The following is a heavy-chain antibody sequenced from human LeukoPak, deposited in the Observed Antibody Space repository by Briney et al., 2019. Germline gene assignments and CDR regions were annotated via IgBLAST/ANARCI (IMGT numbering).Heavy chain of an antibody. CDR2: IYSGGST. Sequence: PGGSLRLPCAASGFTVSSNYMSWVRQAPGKGLEWVSVIYSGGSTYYADSVKGRFTISRNNSKNTLYLQMNSLRAEDTAVYYCARDKYYDFWSGYYSHYWGQGTLVTVSS. V-gene: IGHV3-66*02. D-gene: IGHD3-3*01. CDR1: GFTVSSNY. CDR3: ARDKYYDFWSGYYSHY. J-gene: IGHJ4*02.